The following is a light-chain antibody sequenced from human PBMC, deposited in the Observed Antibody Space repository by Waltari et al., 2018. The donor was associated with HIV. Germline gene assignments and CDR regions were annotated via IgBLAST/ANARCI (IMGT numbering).Light chain of an antibody. CDR3: QQRSNWPPT. CDR1: QSVSSY. CDR2: DAS. J-gene: IGKJ1*01. Sequence: EIVLTQSPATLSLSPGERATPSCTASQSVSSYLAWYQQKPGQAPRLLIYDASSRATGIPARFSGSGSGTDFTLTISSLEPEDFAVYYCQQRSNWPPTFGQGTKVEIK. V-gene: IGKV3-11*01.